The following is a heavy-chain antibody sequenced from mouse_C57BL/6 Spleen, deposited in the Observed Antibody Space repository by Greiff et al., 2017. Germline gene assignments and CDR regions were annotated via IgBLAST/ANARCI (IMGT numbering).Heavy chain of an antibody. Sequence: QVQLQQPGAELVKPGASVKMSCKASGYPFTSYWITWVKQRPGQGLEWIGDIYPGSGSTNYNEKFKSKATLTVDTSSSTACRQISSLTSEDSAVYYCARIFDGCGYWGQGTTLTVSS. D-gene: IGHD2-3*01. CDR2: IYPGSGST. CDR3: ARIFDGCGY. V-gene: IGHV1-55*01. J-gene: IGHJ2*01. CDR1: GYPFTSYW.